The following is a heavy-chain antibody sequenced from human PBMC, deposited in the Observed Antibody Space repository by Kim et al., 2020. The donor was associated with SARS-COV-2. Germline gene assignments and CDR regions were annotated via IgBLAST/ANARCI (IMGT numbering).Heavy chain of an antibody. D-gene: IGHD3-16*02. J-gene: IGHJ4*02. Sequence: ASVKVSCKASGYTFANYYLNWVRLAPGQGPEWMGLINPSSGYTIYAHKFQGRLTMTGDTSASTLYMDLSSLRSDDTAVYYCARAEEVIGGTSKGWDYWGQGTLVTVSS. CDR3: ARAEEVIGGTSKGWDY. CDR1: GYTFANYY. CDR2: INPSSGYT. V-gene: IGHV1-46*01.